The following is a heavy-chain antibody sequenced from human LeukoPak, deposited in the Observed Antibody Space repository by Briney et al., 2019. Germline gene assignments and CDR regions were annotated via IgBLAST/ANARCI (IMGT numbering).Heavy chain of an antibody. CDR1: GYSMSSGHH. Sequence: KPSETLSLTCAVSGYSMSSGHHWGWFRQPPGKGLEWIGSIYHSGSTDYNPSLKSRVTISVDTSKNQFSLKLSSVTAADTAVYYCASDISNRWYFFWGQGTLVTVSS. CDR3: ASDISNRWYFF. J-gene: IGHJ4*02. CDR2: IYHSGST. V-gene: IGHV4-38-2*01. D-gene: IGHD6-13*01.